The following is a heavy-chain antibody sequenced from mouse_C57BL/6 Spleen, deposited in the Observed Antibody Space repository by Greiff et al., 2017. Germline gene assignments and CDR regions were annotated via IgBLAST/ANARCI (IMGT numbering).Heavy chain of an antibody. CDR3: TLITTVVRTYFDY. J-gene: IGHJ2*01. CDR1: GFTFSNYW. D-gene: IGHD1-1*01. V-gene: IGHV6-3*01. CDR2: IRLKSDNYAT. Sequence: EVQGVESGGGLVQPGGSMKLSCVASGFTFSNYWMNWVRQSPEKGLEWVAQIRLKSDNYATHYAESVKGRFTISSDDSKSSVYLQMNNLRAEDTGIYYCTLITTVVRTYFDYWGQGTTLTVSS.